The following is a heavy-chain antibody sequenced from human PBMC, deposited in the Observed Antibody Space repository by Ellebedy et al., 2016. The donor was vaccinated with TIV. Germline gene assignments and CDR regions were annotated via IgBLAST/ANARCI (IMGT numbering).Heavy chain of an antibody. J-gene: IGHJ4*02. CDR1: GFTFSSYA. CDR3: AKKYSGSYLDY. D-gene: IGHD1-26*01. Sequence: GESLKISXAASGFTFSSYAMSWVRQAPGKGLEWVSAISGSGGSTYYADSVKGRFTISRDNSKNTLYLQMNSLRAEDTAVYYCAKKYSGSYLDYWGQGTLVTVSS. V-gene: IGHV3-23*01. CDR2: ISGSGGST.